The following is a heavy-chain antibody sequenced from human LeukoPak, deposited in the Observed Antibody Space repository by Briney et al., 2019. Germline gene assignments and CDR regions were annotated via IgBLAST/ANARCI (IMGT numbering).Heavy chain of an antibody. J-gene: IGHJ5*02. CDR1: GFTFSSYA. CDR3: VRGSSGNYDT. D-gene: IGHD3-22*01. CDR2: ITSSGDNT. Sequence: GASHRLSCAASGFTFSSYAMCWVRQAPGKGLQWVSSITSSGDNTYYADSVKGRFTISRDNTKNTLHLQVNSLRAEDTAVYYSVRGSSGNYDTWGQGTLVTVSS. V-gene: IGHV3-23*01.